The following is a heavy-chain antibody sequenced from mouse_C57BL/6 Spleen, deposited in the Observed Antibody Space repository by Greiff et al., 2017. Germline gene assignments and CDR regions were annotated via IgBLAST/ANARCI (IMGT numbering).Heavy chain of an antibody. V-gene: IGHV1-26*01. J-gene: IGHJ3*01. CDR2: INPNNGGT. CDR3: ARCGYGAFAY. D-gene: IGHD1-1*01. Sequence: VQLQQSGPELVKPGASVKISCKASGYTFTDSYMNWVKQSHGKSLEWIGDINPNNGGTSYNQKFKGKATLTVGKSSSTAYIELRSLTSEDSAVYYCARCGYGAFAYWGKGTLVTVSA. CDR1: GYTFTDSY.